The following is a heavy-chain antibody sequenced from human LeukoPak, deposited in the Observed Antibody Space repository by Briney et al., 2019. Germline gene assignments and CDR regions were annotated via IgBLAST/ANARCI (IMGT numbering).Heavy chain of an antibody. CDR1: GFTFSSYW. Sequence: GGSLRLSCAASGFTFSSYWMHWVRQAPGKGLVWVSRINTDETSTTYADSVKGRFTISRDNSKNTLYLQMNSLRAEDTAVYYCARGPPVAVDYWGQGTLVTVSS. D-gene: IGHD6-19*01. V-gene: IGHV3-74*01. CDR2: INTDETST. J-gene: IGHJ4*02. CDR3: ARGPPVAVDY.